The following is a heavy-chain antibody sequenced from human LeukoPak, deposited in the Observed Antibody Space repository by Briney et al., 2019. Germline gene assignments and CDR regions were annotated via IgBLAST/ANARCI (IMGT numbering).Heavy chain of an antibody. J-gene: IGHJ4*02. CDR3: ARDRDYGDYAY. CDR1: GYTFTGYY. CDR2: INPNSGGT. V-gene: IGHV1-2*02. D-gene: IGHD4-17*01. Sequence: ASVKVSCKASGYTFTGYYMHWVRQAPGQGLEWMGWINPNSGGTSYAQKFQGRVTMTRDTSISTAYMELSRLRSDDTAVYYCARDRDYGDYAYWGQGTLVTVSS.